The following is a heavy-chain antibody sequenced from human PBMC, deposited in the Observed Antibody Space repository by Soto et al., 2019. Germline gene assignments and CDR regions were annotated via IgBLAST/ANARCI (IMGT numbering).Heavy chain of an antibody. D-gene: IGHD2-15*01. Sequence: PSETLSLTCTVSGVSISSGDNYWSWIRQSPGEGLEWIGSIYYSGSTYYNPSLKSRISMSVDTSKNQFSLKLTSVTAADTAVYYCARIGWLPYWGQGTLVTVSS. CDR2: IYYSGST. J-gene: IGHJ4*02. CDR3: ARIGWLPY. V-gene: IGHV4-30-4*01. CDR1: GVSISSGDNY.